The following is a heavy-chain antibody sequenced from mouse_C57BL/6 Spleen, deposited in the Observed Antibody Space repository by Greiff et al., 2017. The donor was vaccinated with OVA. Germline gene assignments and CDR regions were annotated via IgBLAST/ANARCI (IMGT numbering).Heavy chain of an antibody. CDR1: GFTFSSYG. D-gene: IGHD4-1*01. CDR3: ARQTGDYFDH. CDR2: ISSGGSYT. V-gene: IGHV5-6*01. J-gene: IGHJ2*01. Sequence: EVKVVESGGDLVKPGGSLKLSCAASGFTFSSYGMSWVRQTPDKRLEWVATISSGGSYTYYPDSVKGRFTISRDNAKNTLYLQMSSLKSEDTAMYYCARQTGDYFDHWGQGTTLTVSS.